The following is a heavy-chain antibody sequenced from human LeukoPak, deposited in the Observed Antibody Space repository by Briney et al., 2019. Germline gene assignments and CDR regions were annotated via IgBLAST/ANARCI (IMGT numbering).Heavy chain of an antibody. D-gene: IGHD6-6*01. J-gene: IGHJ6*03. CDR3: ARATVPLEYSSSSHFYYYYMDV. V-gene: IGHV3-53*01. CDR2: IYSGGST. Sequence: PGGALRLSCAASGFTFSSYAMGWVRQVPGKGLEWVSIIYSGGSTYYADSVKGRFTISRDNSKNTLYLQMNSMRGEDTAVYYCARATVPLEYSSSSHFYYYYMDVWGKGTTVAVSS. CDR1: GFTFSSYA.